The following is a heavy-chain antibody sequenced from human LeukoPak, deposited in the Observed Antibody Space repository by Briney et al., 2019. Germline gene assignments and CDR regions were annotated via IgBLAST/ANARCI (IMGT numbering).Heavy chain of an antibody. J-gene: IGHJ4*02. CDR1: GFTFSSYG. Sequence: GRSLRLSCAASGFTFSSYGMHWVRQAPGKGLEWGAVISYDGSNKYYADSVKGRFTISRDNSKNTLYLQMNSLRAEDTAVYYCAKAGSWYGRAIDYWGQGTLVTVSS. CDR2: ISYDGSNK. D-gene: IGHD6-13*01. V-gene: IGHV3-30*18. CDR3: AKAGSWYGRAIDY.